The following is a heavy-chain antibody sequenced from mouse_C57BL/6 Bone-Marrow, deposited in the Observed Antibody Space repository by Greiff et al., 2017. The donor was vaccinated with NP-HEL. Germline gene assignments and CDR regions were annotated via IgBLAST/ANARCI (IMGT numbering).Heavy chain of an antibody. D-gene: IGHD2-3*01. CDR3: ARYYDGYYQYFDV. J-gene: IGHJ1*03. V-gene: IGHV1-61*01. CDR1: GYTFTSYW. Sequence: VQLQQPGAELVRPGSSVKLSCKASGYTFTSYWMDWVKQRPGQGLEWIGNIYPSDSETHYNQKFKDKATLTVDKSSSTAYMQLSSLTSEDSAVYYCARYYDGYYQYFDVWGTGTTVTVSS. CDR2: IYPSDSET.